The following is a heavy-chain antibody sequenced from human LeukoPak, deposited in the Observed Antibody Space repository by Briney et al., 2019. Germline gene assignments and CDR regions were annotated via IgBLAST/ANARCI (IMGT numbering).Heavy chain of an antibody. V-gene: IGHV3-23*01. CDR2: ISGSGGST. CDR3: AKVLEQWLSKGGGFDY. CDR1: GFTFTSYA. J-gene: IGHJ4*02. D-gene: IGHD6-19*01. Sequence: GGSLRLSRAASGFTFTSYAMSWVRQAPGKGLEWVSSISGSGGSTYYADSVKGRFTISRDNFKKTLYLQMNSLRAEETAVYYCAKVLEQWLSKGGGFDYWGQGTLVSVSS.